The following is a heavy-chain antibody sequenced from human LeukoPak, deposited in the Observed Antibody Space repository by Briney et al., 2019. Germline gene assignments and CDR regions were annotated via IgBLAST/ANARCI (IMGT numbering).Heavy chain of an antibody. CDR2: ITKSGDST. J-gene: IGHJ6*02. Sequence: GGSLRLSCAASGFTFSAFGMNWVRQAPGKGLEWVSTITKSGDSTYYVDSVKGRFTISRDNTKNTLYLQMNSLRAEDTAKYYCTKDYCGKFCSAVWGQGTTVTVSS. D-gene: IGHD3-9*01. CDR3: TKDYCGKFCSAV. V-gene: IGHV3-23*01. CDR1: GFTFSAFG.